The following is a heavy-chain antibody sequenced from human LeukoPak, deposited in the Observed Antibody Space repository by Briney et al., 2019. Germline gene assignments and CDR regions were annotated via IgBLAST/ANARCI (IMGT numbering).Heavy chain of an antibody. V-gene: IGHV4-39*07. CDR2: TYYSGST. D-gene: IGHD6-13*01. J-gene: IGHJ6*02. CDR1: GGSISSSSYY. CDR3: ARESYSSSWWYYYYGMDV. Sequence: KSSETLSLTCTVSGGSISSSSYYWGWIRQPPGKGLEWIGSTYYSGSTYYNPSLKSRVTISVDTSKNQFSLELSSVTAADTAVYYCARESYSSSWWYYYYGMDVWGQGTTVTVSS.